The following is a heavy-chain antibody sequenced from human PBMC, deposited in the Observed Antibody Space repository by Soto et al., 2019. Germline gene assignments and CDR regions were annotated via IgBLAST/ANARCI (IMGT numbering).Heavy chain of an antibody. V-gene: IGHV1-69*01. CDR3: ARSQGSSTSLEIYYYYYYGMDV. CDR1: GGTFSSYA. Sequence: QVQLVQSGAEVKKPGSSVKVSCKASGGTFSSYAISWVRQAPGQGLEWMGGIIPISETTNYAQKFQGRVTITEDESKSTVYMELSSLRSEDTAVYYCARSQGSSTSLEIYYYYYYGMDVWGQGTTVTVSS. D-gene: IGHD2-2*01. CDR2: IIPISETT. J-gene: IGHJ6*02.